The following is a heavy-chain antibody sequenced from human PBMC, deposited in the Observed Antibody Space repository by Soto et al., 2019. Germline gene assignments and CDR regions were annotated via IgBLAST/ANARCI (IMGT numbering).Heavy chain of an antibody. CDR2: ISGTSTDI. J-gene: IGHJ3*02. V-gene: IGHV3-21*01. Sequence: EVQVVESGGGLVKPGGSLRLSCAASGFSFSSYSLNWFRQAPGKGLEWVSSISGTSTDIYYTDLVKGRFTISRDNVKNSLYLQMNSLRAEDTAVYYFARESDPAKAFDIWGQGTMVTVYS. CDR1: GFSFSSYS. CDR3: ARESDPAKAFDI.